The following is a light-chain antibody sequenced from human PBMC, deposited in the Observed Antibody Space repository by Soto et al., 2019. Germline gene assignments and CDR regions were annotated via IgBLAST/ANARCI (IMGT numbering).Light chain of an antibody. CDR1: QSLVHSDGNTY. J-gene: IGKJ2*01. CDR2: MIS. Sequence: DLVLTQTDLSFPVTLGQPASISCRSSQSLVHSDGNTYLTWLQQRPGQPPRLQIYMISNRFSGVPARLSGSGAGTDFTLKISRVEADDVGVYYYLQATQASIFGQGTKLEIK. V-gene: IGKV2-24*01. CDR3: LQATQASI.